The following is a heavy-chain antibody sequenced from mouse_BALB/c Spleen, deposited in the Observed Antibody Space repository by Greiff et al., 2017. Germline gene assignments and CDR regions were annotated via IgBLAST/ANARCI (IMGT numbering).Heavy chain of an antibody. CDR1: GYTFTSSW. Sequence: LKQPGSELVRPGASVKLSCKASGYTFTSSWMHWVKQRPGQGLEWIGNIYPGSGSTNYDEKFKSKATLTVDTSSSTAYMQLSSLTSEDSAVYYCTRGGDDYDRGCYLDYWGQGTTLTVSS. J-gene: IGHJ2*01. V-gene: IGHV1S22*01. D-gene: IGHD2-4*01. CDR2: IYPGSGST. CDR3: TRGGDDYDRGCYLDY.